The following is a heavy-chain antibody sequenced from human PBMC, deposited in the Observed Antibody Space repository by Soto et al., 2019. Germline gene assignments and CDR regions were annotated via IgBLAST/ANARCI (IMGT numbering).Heavy chain of an antibody. CDR3: AKRGMGDYYYYGMDV. V-gene: IGHV3-23*01. CDR2: ISGSGGST. CDR1: GFTFSRYA. D-gene: IGHD1-26*01. J-gene: IGHJ6*02. Sequence: GGLLSLSCAASGFTFSRYAMSWVRQAQEKELEWVSAISGSGGSTYYADSVKGRFTISRDNSKNTLYLQMNSLRAEDTAVYYCAKRGMGDYYYYGMDVWGQGTTVTVSS.